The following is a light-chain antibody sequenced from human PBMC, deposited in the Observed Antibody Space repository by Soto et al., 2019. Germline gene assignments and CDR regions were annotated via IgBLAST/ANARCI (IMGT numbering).Light chain of an antibody. Sequence: DIQMTQPPSTLSASVGDRVTIPCRASQSISSWLAWYQQKPGKAPKLLIYKASSLESGVPSRFSGSGSGTEFTLTISSMQPDDFATYYCQQYNSYSYTFGQGTKVDIK. CDR3: QQYNSYSYT. CDR2: KAS. V-gene: IGKV1-5*03. J-gene: IGKJ2*01. CDR1: QSISSW.